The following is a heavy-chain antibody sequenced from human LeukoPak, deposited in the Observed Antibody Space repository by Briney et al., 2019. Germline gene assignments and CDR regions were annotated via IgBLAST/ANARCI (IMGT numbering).Heavy chain of an antibody. Sequence: ASVKVSCKASGYTFTGYYMHWVRQAPGQGLEWMGWINPNSGGTNYAQKFQGRVTMTRDTSISTAYMELSRLGSDDTAVYYCARDGDLLLWFGELLYYWGQGTLVTVSS. CDR1: GYTFTGYY. CDR3: ARDGDLLLWFGELLYY. V-gene: IGHV1-2*02. CDR2: INPNSGGT. D-gene: IGHD3-10*01. J-gene: IGHJ4*02.